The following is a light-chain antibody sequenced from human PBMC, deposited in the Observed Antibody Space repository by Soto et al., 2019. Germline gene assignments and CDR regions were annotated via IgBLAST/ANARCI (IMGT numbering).Light chain of an antibody. J-gene: IGLJ1*01. V-gene: IGLV2-14*01. CDR2: EVS. CDR1: SSDVGGYDY. Sequence: QSALTQPASVSGSPGQSITISCTGTSSDVGGYDYVSWYQLHPGKAPKLMVFEVSNRPSGVSYRFSGSKSGNTASLTISGLQAEDEAEYFCSSYSISTAYLFGTGTNLTVL. CDR3: SSYSISTAYL.